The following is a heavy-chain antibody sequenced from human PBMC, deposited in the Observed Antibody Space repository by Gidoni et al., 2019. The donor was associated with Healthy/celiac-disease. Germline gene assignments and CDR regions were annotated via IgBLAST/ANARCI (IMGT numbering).Heavy chain of an antibody. V-gene: IGHV3-30-3*01. CDR1: GFTVSSYA. J-gene: IGHJ4*02. Sequence: QVQLVESGGGVVQPGRSLRLSCPASGFTVSSYAMHWVRQAPGKGLEWVAVISYDGSNKYYADSVKGRFTISRDNSKNTLYLQMNSLRAEDTAVYYCARARGYSYGCSDYWGQGTLVTVSS. CDR3: ARARGYSYGCSDY. CDR2: ISYDGSNK. D-gene: IGHD5-18*01.